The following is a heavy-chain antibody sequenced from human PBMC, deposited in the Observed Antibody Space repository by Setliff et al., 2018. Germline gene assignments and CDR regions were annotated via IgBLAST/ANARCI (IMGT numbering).Heavy chain of an antibody. J-gene: IGHJ6*04. CDR1: GGSFSGYY. D-gene: IGHD2-15*01. V-gene: IGHV4-34*01. CDR2: INHIGST. CDR3: ARGAGGSPYAVDV. Sequence: SETMSLTCAVYGGSFSGYYWSWSRQSPGRGLEWNGEINHIGSTYYSPYLKSRVTVSVDTSRKQLSLKLRSVTAAETAVYYCARGAGGSPYAVDVWAKGTTVTVSS.